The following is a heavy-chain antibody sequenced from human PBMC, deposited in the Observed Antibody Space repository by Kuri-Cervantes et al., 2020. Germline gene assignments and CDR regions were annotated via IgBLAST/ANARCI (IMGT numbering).Heavy chain of an antibody. CDR3: ARDFGSGFRSSYGSWYYFDY. Sequence: GGSLRLSCAASGFTVSSNYMSWVRQAPGKGLEWVSVIYSGGSTYYADSVKGRFTISRDNSKNTLYLQMNGLRAEDTAVYYCARDFGSGFRSSYGSWYYFDYWGQGTLVTVSS. CDR2: IYSGGST. V-gene: IGHV3-53*01. D-gene: IGHD5-18*01. J-gene: IGHJ4*02. CDR1: GFTVSSNY.